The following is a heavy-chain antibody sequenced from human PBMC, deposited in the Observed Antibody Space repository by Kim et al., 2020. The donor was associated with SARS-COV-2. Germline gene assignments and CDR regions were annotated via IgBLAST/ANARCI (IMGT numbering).Heavy chain of an antibody. CDR1: GFTFSDYY. V-gene: IGHV3-11*01. D-gene: IGHD6-13*01. CDR3: AIPEPPRIAAAGTHTQSGCG. CDR2: ISSSGSTI. Sequence: GGSLRLSCAASGFTFSDYYMSWIRQAPGKGLEWVSYISSSGSTIYYADSVKGRFTISRDNAKNSLYLQMNSLRAEDTAVYYCAIPEPPRIAAAGTHTQSGCGWGQGTLVTVSS. J-gene: IGHJ4*02.